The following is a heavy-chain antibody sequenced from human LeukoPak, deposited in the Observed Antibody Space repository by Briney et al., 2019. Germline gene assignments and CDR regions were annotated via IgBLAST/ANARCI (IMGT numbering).Heavy chain of an antibody. J-gene: IGHJ4*02. V-gene: IGHV5-51*01. D-gene: IGHD5-18*01. CDR2: TYPGDSNI. CDR3: ARDSYGYVASFDY. Sequence: GESLKISCEGSGYSFTSYWIGWVRQMPGKGLEWMGITYPGDSNIRYSPSFQGQATISADKSISTAYLQWRSLKASDTAMYYCARDSYGYVASFDYWGQGALVTVSS. CDR1: GYSFTSYW.